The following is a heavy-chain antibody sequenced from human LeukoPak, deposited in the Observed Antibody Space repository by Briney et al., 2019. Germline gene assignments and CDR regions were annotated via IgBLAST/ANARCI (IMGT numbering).Heavy chain of an antibody. J-gene: IGHJ4*02. CDR3: ARRYCSGGSCYSLDY. Sequence: SETLSLTCTVSGGSISTYYWNWIRQPPGRGLGWIGYIYYSGTTNYNPSLKSRVSMSVDTSKTQFALKLSSVTAADTAVYYCARRYCSGGSCYSLDYWGQGTLVTVSS. CDR2: IYYSGTT. CDR1: GGSISTYY. D-gene: IGHD2-15*01. V-gene: IGHV4-59*01.